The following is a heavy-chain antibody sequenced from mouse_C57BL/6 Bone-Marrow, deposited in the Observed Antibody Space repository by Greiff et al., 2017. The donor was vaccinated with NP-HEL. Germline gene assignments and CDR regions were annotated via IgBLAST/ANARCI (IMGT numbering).Heavy chain of an antibody. J-gene: IGHJ2*01. CDR3: ALYYDYDEYYFDY. V-gene: IGHV1-64*01. D-gene: IGHD2-4*01. CDR1: GYTFTSYW. Sequence: QVQLQQPGAELVKPGASVKLSCKASGYTFTSYWMHWVKQRPGQGLEWIGMIHPNSGSTNYNEKFKSKATLTVDTSSSTAYMQLSSLTSEDSAVYYCALYYDYDEYYFDYWGQGTTLTVSS. CDR2: IHPNSGST.